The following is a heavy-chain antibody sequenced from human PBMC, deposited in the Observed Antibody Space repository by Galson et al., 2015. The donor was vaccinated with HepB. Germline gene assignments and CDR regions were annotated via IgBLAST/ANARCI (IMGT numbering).Heavy chain of an antibody. CDR1: GYTFTSYY. CDR2: INPSGGST. Sequence: SVKVSCKASGYTFTSYYMHWVRQAPGQGLEWMGIINPSGGSTSYAQKFQGRATMTRDTSTSTVYMELSSLRSEDTAVYYCARERQQLGPWGYYYYGMDVWGQGTTVTVSS. V-gene: IGHV1-46*01. J-gene: IGHJ6*02. CDR3: ARERQQLGPWGYYYYGMDV. D-gene: IGHD6-13*01.